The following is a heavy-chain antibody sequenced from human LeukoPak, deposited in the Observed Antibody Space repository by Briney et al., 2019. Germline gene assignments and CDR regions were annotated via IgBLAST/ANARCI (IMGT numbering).Heavy chain of an antibody. CDR3: ARVYSSSWYTYFDY. D-gene: IGHD6-13*01. Sequence: QTSETLSLTCTVSGYSISSGYYWGWIRQPPGKGLEWIGSIYHSGSTYYNPSLKSRVTISVDTSKNQFSLKLSSVTAADTAVYYCARVYSSSWYTYFDYWGQGTLVTVSP. J-gene: IGHJ4*02. CDR2: IYHSGST. CDR1: GYSISSGYY. V-gene: IGHV4-38-2*02.